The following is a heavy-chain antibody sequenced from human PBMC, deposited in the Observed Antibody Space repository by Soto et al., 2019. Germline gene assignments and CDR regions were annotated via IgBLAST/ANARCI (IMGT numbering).Heavy chain of an antibody. V-gene: IGHV1-69*01. CDR3: AANSLGGGSQGAV. CDR2: IGPICGTT. J-gene: IGHJ6*02. D-gene: IGHD3-10*01. Sequence: QVRLVQSGAEVNKPGSSVKVSCKASGDTFSRYAISWVRQAPGQGLEWMGGIGPICGTTVYAPKLQGRVTITADGPTSTSYMELSGLRFEDTAVYYCAANSLGGGSQGAVWGRGAKVTVSS. CDR1: GDTFSRYA.